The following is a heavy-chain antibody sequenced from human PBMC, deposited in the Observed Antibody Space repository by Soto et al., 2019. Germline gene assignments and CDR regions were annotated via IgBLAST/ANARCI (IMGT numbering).Heavy chain of an antibody. V-gene: IGHV4-59*11. CDR1: GGSISSHY. CDR2: ISYNGNS. Sequence: PSETLSLAGTVSGGSISSHYWNWIRQPPGKGLEWIGCISYNGNSYSIPSLRSRVTVSMDRSKNPVSLKLTSVTAADTAIYYCARDPYGGFSGCVYFYYGLDVWGQGTTVTVSS. D-gene: IGHD4-17*01. J-gene: IGHJ6*02. CDR3: ARDPYGGFSGCVYFYYGLDV.